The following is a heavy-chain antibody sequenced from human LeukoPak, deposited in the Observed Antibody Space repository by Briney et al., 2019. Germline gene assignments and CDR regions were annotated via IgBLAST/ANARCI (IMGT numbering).Heavy chain of an antibody. D-gene: IGHD3-22*01. CDR3: ARDFFHSSDSRPFDY. J-gene: IGHJ4*02. CDR1: GFNFGAYT. CDR2: IFSRSESI. Sequence: GGSLRLSCAASGFNFGAYTINWVRQAPGKGLEWVSCIFSRSESILYADSVKGRFTLSRDNAENSLYLRMDSLRVEDTAVYYCARDFFHSSDSRPFDYWGQGTLVTVSS. V-gene: IGHV3-21*01.